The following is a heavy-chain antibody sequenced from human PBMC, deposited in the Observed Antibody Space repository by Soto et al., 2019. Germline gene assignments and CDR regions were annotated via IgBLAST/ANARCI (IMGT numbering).Heavy chain of an antibody. D-gene: IGHD5-18*01. CDR2: IYYSGST. CDR1: GGSISSGDYY. J-gene: IGHJ6*02. V-gene: IGHV4-30-4*01. Sequence: SETLSLTCTVSGGSISSGDYYWSWIRQPPGKGLEWIGYIYYSGSTYYNSSLKSRVTISVDTTKNQFSLKLSSVTAADTAVYYCARDIILEIPYSVMDGWGQGITVTVS. CDR3: ARDIILEIPYSVMDG.